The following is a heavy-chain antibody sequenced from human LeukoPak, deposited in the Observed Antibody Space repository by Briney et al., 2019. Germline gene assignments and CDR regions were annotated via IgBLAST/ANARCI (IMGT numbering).Heavy chain of an antibody. CDR1: GFTFSSYA. Sequence: GGSLRLSCAASGFTFSSYAMNWVRQAPGKGLEWVSTISGSAGNTYYGDSVKGRFTISRDNSKNMLFLQMNSLRAEDTAVYYCAILGYCSSTSCYGTYGMDVWGQGTTVTVSS. V-gene: IGHV3-23*01. CDR2: ISGSAGNT. CDR3: AILGYCSSTSCYGTYGMDV. J-gene: IGHJ6*02. D-gene: IGHD2-2*01.